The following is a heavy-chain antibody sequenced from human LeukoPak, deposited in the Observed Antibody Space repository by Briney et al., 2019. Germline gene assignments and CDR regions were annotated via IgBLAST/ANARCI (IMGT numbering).Heavy chain of an antibody. V-gene: IGHV1-69*06. J-gene: IGHJ5*02. CDR1: GGTFSSYA. D-gene: IGHD6-19*01. Sequence: SVKVSCKASGGTFSSYAISWVRQAPGQGLEWMGGIIPIFGTANYAQKFQGGVTITADKSTSTAYMELSSLRSEDTAVCYCARGPSSGWYDWFDPWGQGTLVTVSS. CDR2: IIPIFGTA. CDR3: ARGPSSGWYDWFDP.